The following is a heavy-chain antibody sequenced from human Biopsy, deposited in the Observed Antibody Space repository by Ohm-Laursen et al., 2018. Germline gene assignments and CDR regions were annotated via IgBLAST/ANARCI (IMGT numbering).Heavy chain of an antibody. CDR1: GFTFINYA. CDR2: IRGSEDST. CDR3: ATRFDFGDFPNRLDP. D-gene: IGHD4-17*01. Sequence: SLRLSCAASGFTFINYAMSWVRQAPGKGLEWVSAIRGSEDSTYYADSVKGRFTISRDNSKNTLYLQMNSLRVDDTAIYYCATRFDFGDFPNRLDPWGQGTLVTVSS. J-gene: IGHJ5*02. V-gene: IGHV3-23*01.